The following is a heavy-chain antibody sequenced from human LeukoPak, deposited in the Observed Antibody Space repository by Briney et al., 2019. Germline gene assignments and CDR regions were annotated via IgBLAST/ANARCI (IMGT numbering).Heavy chain of an antibody. J-gene: IGHJ4*02. CDR2: IYSGGST. Sequence: GGSLRLSCAASGFTVSSNYMSWVRQAPGKGLEWVSVIYSGGSTYYADSVKGRFTISRDNSKNTLYLQMNSLRAEDTAVYYCARDVIRLSAAGTGYWGQGTLVTVSS. V-gene: IGHV3-66*01. CDR3: ARDVIRLSAAGTGY. D-gene: IGHD6-13*01. CDR1: GFTVSSNY.